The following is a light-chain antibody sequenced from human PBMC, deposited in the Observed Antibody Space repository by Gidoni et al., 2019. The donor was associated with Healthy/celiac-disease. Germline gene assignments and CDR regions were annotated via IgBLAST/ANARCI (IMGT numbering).Light chain of an antibody. CDR2: GAS. V-gene: IGKV3-20*01. CDR3: QQYGSSRRVT. CDR1: QSVSSSY. J-gene: IGKJ3*01. Sequence: EIVLTQSPGTLSLSPGERATLSCRASQSVSSSYLAWYQQKPGQAPRLLIYGASSRATGIPDRFSGSGSGTDFTLTISRLEPEDFAVYYCQQYGSSRRVTFGPXTKVDIK.